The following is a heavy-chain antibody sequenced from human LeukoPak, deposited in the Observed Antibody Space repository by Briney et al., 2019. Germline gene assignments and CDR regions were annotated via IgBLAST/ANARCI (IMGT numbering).Heavy chain of an antibody. CDR2: ISSSSSYT. D-gene: IGHD2-2*01. CDR3: ARDPGYCSSTSCYGGGVDY. CDR1: GFTFSDYY. V-gene: IGHV3-11*06. J-gene: IGHJ4*02. Sequence: GGSLRLSCAASGFTFSDYYMSWIRQAPGKGLEWVSYISSSSSYTNYADSVKGRFTISRDNAKNSLYLQMNSLRAEDTAVYYCARDPGYCSSTSCYGGGVDYCGQGTLVTVSS.